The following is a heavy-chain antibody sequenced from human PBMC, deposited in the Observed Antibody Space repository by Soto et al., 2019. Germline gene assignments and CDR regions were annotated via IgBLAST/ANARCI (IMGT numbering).Heavy chain of an antibody. CDR1: GYTFSNYD. J-gene: IGHJ4*02. D-gene: IGHD1-26*01. CDR3: ARVMGSVDF. CDR2: MNPKSGYT. Sequence: QVQLVQSGAEVKKPGTSVRISCKTSGYTFSNYDINWVRQAAGQGLEWMGWMNPKSGYTGSARNFQGRVTMTRDTSMTTAYMELSSLRSEDTVMYYCARVMGSVDFWGQGTLVTVSS. V-gene: IGHV1-8*01.